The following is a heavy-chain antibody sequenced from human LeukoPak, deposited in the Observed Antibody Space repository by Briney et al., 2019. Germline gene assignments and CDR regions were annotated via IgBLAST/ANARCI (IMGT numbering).Heavy chain of an antibody. CDR3: ATGEKRWQPGGAFDI. CDR1: GFIFSNYW. V-gene: IGHV3-7*03. D-gene: IGHD5-24*01. Sequence: GGSLRLSCAASGFIFSNYWMSWVRQAPGKGLEWVANIKQDGSDKYYVDSVKGRFTISRDNAKNSLSLQMNSLRAEDTAVYYCATGEKRWQPGGAFDIWGQGTMVTVSS. CDR2: IKQDGSDK. J-gene: IGHJ3*02.